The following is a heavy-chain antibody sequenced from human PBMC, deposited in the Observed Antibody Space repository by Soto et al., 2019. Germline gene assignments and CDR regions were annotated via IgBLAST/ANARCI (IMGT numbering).Heavy chain of an antibody. V-gene: IGHV3-23*01. CDR2: ISGSGGST. CDR1: GFTFSSYA. J-gene: IGHJ4*02. CDR3: AKDPVFDFWSGYFGY. D-gene: IGHD3-3*01. Sequence: PGGSLRLSCAASGFTFSSYAMSWVRQAPGKGLEWVSAISGSGGSTYYAASVKGRFTIYRDNSKNTLYLQMNSPSAEDTAAFSCAKDPVFDFWSGYFGYWGQGTLVTVSS.